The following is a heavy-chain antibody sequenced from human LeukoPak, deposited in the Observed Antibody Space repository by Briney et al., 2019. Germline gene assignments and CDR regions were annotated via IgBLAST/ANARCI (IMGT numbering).Heavy chain of an antibody. V-gene: IGHV3-7*01. CDR3: ARESYYYGSSGYWGDY. J-gene: IGHJ4*02. D-gene: IGHD3-22*01. CDR1: GFTFSSYW. Sequence: PGGSLRLSCAASGFTFSSYWMSWVRQAPGKGLEWVANIKQDGSDKYYVDSVKGRFTISRDNAKNSLYLQMNSLRAEDTAVYYCARESYYYGSSGYWGDYWGQGNLVTVSS. CDR2: IKQDGSDK.